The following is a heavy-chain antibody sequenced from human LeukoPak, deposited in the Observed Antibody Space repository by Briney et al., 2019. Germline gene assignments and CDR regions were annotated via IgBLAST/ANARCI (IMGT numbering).Heavy chain of an antibody. J-gene: IGHJ4*02. CDR3: ATYRQVMLPFES. D-gene: IGHD5-18*01. CDR1: GFTFSSYS. Sequence: GGSLRLSCAASGFTFSSYSMNWVRQAPGKGLEWVSSISSSSSYIYYADSLKGRFTISRDNAKKSVYLQMNSLRAEDTAVYYCATYRQVMLPFESWGQGTLVTVSS. CDR2: ISSSSSYI. V-gene: IGHV3-21*01.